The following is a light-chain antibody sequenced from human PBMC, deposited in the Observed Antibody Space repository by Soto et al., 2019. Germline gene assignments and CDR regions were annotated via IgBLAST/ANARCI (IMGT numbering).Light chain of an antibody. Sequence: EIVLTQSPGTLSLSPGERATLSCRASQSVSSSYLAWYQQKPGQAPRLLIYGASSRATGIPDNFSGSGSGTDFTLTISRLEPEDFAVYYCQQYGDSSWTFGQGTKVDIK. J-gene: IGKJ1*01. V-gene: IGKV3-20*01. CDR3: QQYGDSSWT. CDR1: QSVSSSY. CDR2: GAS.